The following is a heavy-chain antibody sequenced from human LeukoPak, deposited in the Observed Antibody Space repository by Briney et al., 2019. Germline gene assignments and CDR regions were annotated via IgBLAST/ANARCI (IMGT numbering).Heavy chain of an antibody. D-gene: IGHD1-26*01. CDR1: GYTFTGYY. J-gene: IGHJ4*02. V-gene: IGHV1-2*02. CDR2: INPNSSGT. Sequence: ASVKVSCKASGYTFTGYYMHWVRQAPGQGLEWMGWINPNSSGTNYAQKFQGRVTMTRDTSISTAYMELSRLRSDDTAVYYCASVKPGNRGGYRFDYWGQGTLVTVSS. CDR3: ASVKPGNRGGYRFDY.